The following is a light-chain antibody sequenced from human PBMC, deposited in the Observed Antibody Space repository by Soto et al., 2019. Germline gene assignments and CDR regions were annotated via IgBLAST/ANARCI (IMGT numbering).Light chain of an antibody. CDR1: QTISNY. Sequence: DIQMTQSPSSLSASVGGRVTITCRASQTISNYLNWYQQKPGKAPKLLIHAASSLQSGVPSRFSGSGSGTDFTLTISSLQPEDFATYYCQQSFSNPRITFGQGTRLEIK. CDR3: QQSFSNPRIT. J-gene: IGKJ5*01. CDR2: AAS. V-gene: IGKV1-39*01.